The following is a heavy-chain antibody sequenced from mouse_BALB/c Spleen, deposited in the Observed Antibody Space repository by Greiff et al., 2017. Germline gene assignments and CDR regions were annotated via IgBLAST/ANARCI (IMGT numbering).Heavy chain of an antibody. Sequence: QVQLQQPGAELVKPGASVKLSCKASGYTFTSYWMHWVKQRPGQGLEWIGEINPSNGRTNYNEKFKSKATLTVDKSSSTAYMQLSSLTSEDSAVYYCARGATWDYYAMDYWGQGTSVTVSS. CDR3: ARGATWDYYAMDY. CDR1: GYTFTSYW. D-gene: IGHD1-1*01. J-gene: IGHJ4*01. V-gene: IGHV1S81*02. CDR2: INPSNGRT.